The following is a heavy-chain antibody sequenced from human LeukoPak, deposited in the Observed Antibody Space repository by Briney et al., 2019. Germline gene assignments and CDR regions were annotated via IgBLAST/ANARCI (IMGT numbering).Heavy chain of an antibody. CDR2: YYSGST. J-gene: IGHJ3*02. D-gene: IGHD6-6*01. V-gene: IGHV4-59*01. Sequence: YYSGSTNYNPSLKSRVTISVDTSKNQFSLKLSSVTAADTAVYYCASFIEYSSSEIDDAFDIWGQGTMVTVSS. CDR3: ASFIEYSSSEIDDAFDI.